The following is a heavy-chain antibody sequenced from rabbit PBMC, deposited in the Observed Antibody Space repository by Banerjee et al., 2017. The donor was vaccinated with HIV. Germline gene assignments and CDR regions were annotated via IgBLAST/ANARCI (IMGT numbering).Heavy chain of an antibody. CDR2: IYTTSGST. V-gene: IGHV1S43*01. CDR1: GIDFSSYYR. CDR3: VRAGVYAGYGDYGYVPYYFNL. Sequence: QQQLEESGGGLVKPGGTLTLTCKASGIDFSSYYRMCWVRQAPGRGLELIACIYTTSGSTWYASWVNGRFTISRSTSLNTVDLQMTSLTAADTATYFCVRAGVYAGYGDYGYVPYYFNLWGPGTLVTVS. D-gene: IGHD2-1*01. J-gene: IGHJ4*01.